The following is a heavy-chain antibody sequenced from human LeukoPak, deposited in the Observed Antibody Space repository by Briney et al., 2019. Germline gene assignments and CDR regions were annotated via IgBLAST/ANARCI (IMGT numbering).Heavy chain of an antibody. J-gene: IGHJ4*02. CDR3: ARGSSTVAGILDH. Sequence: PSETLSLTCTASGGSISSSSYYWGWIRQPPGKGLEWIGSIYYSGSTYYNPSLKSRVTISVDTSKNQFSLKLSSVTAADTAVYYCARGSSTVAGILDHWGQGTLVTVSS. CDR1: GGSISSSSYY. V-gene: IGHV4-39*07. D-gene: IGHD6-19*01. CDR2: IYYSGST.